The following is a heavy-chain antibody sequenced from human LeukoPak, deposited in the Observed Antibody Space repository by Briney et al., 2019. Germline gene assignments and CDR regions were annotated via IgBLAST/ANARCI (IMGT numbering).Heavy chain of an antibody. CDR3: ARGDRITIFGVVIPNWFDP. D-gene: IGHD3-3*01. V-gene: IGHV4-34*01. J-gene: IGHJ5*02. CDR2: TNHSGST. Sequence: SETLSLTCAVYGGSFSGYYWSWIRQPPGKGLEWIGETNHSGSTNYNPSLKSRVTISVDTSKNQFSLKLSSVTAADTAVYYCARGDRITIFGVVIPNWFDPWGQGTLVTVSS. CDR1: GGSFSGYY.